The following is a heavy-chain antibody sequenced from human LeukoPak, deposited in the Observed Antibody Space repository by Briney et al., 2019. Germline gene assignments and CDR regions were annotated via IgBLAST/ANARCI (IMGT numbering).Heavy chain of an antibody. J-gene: IGHJ6*03. D-gene: IGHD2-2*01. V-gene: IGHV4-39*01. CDR2: IYYSGST. Sequence: PSETLSLTCTASGGSVSSSTYHWGWIRQPPGKGLEWIASIYYSGSTYYNPSLKSRVTISVDTSKNQFSLNLTSVTAADRAVYYCARGYCSSTSCSGVGYMDVWGKGTTVTVSS. CDR1: GGSVSSSTYH. CDR3: ARGYCSSTSCSGVGYMDV.